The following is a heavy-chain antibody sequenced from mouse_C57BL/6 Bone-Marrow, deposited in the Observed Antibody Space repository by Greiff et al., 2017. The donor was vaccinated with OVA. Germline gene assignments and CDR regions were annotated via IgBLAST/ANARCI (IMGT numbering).Heavy chain of an antibody. D-gene: IGHD1-1*01. Sequence: EVKLVESGGGLVKPGGSLKLSCAASGFTFSSYAMSWVRQTPEKRLEWVATISDGGSYTYYPDNVKGRFTISRDNAKNNLYLQMSHLKSEDTAMYYGANYGSRSWYFDVWGTGTTVTVSS. CDR3: ANYGSRSWYFDV. CDR2: ISDGGSYT. CDR1: GFTFSSYA. V-gene: IGHV5-4*03. J-gene: IGHJ1*03.